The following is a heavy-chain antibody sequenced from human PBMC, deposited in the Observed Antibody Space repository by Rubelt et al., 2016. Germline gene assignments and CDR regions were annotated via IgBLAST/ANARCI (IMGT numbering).Heavy chain of an antibody. J-gene: IGHJ4*02. CDR2: IYHSGST. Sequence: QVQLQQWGAGLLKPSETLSLTCAVYGGSFSGYYWSWIRQPPGKGLEWSGEIYHSGSTNSNPSLKRPVPLTIDTSKKQVSLGLGSVTAADTAVYYCARDSSNWHGPFDDWGQGTLVTVSA. V-gene: IGHV4-34*01. CDR1: GGSFSGYY. D-gene: IGHD6-13*01. CDR3: ARDSSNWHGPFDD.